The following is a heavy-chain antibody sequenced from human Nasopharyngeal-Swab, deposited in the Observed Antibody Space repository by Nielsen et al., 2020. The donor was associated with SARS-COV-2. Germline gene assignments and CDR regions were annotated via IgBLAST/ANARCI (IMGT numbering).Heavy chain of an antibody. CDR3: AKVASSSWYNYLDY. CDR2: IYSGGSST. D-gene: IGHD6-13*01. V-gene: IGHV3-23*03. Sequence: GGSLRLSCAASGFTFSSYAMSWVRRAPGKGLEWVSVIYSGGSSTYYADSVKGRFTISRDNSKNTLYLQMNSLRAEDTAVYYCAKVASSSWYNYLDYWGQGTLVTVSS. CDR1: GFTFSSYA. J-gene: IGHJ4*02.